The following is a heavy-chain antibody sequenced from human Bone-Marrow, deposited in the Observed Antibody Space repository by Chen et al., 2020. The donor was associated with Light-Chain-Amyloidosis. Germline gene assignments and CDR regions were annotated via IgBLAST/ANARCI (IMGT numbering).Heavy chain of an antibody. CDR3: AQLYSYGRPFKH. J-gene: IGHJ4*02. V-gene: IGHV3-30*02. CDR1: GFVFTTYG. D-gene: IGHD5-18*01. CDR2: VRFDGSDK. Sequence: VRLVESGGGVVRPGGSLRLSCTVSGFVFTTYGFQWVRQAPGKGLEWVSFVRFDGSDKYYADSVKGRFTSSRDDSKNTLYLQMNSLRPEDTAVYYCAQLYSYGRPFKHWGQGTLVSVSS.